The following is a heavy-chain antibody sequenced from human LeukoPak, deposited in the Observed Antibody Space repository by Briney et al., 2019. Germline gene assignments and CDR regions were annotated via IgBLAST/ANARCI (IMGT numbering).Heavy chain of an antibody. J-gene: IGHJ4*02. CDR2: IYPGDSDT. D-gene: IGHD5-18*01. V-gene: IGHV5-51*01. CDR3: ARLGEYSYGYEDY. Sequence: GESLKISCKGSGYSFTSYWIGWVRQMPGKGLEWMGIIYPGDSDTRYSPSFQGQITISADKSISTAHLQWSSLKASDTAMYYCARLGEYSYGYEDYWGQGTLVTVSS. CDR1: GYSFTSYW.